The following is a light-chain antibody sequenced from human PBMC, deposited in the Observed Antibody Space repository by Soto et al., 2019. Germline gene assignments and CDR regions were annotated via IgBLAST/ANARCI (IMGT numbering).Light chain of an antibody. V-gene: IGKV3-15*01. J-gene: IGKJ4*01. CDR1: QSVSSN. CDR2: GAS. CDR3: QQRTNWLT. Sequence: EIVITQSPSTLSVSPGERATLSCRASQSVSSNLAWYQQKPGQAPRLLIYGASTRATGIPARFSGSGFGTDFTLTISSLDPDDFAVYYCQQRTNWLTFGGGTKVDIK.